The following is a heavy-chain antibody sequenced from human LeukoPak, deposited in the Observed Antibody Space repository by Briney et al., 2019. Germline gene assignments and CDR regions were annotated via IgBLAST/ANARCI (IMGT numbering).Heavy chain of an antibody. Sequence: GGSLRLSCAASGFTFSTYSMNWVRQAPGKGLEWVSYISSSTSTIYYADSVKGRFTISRDNSKNTLYLQMNSLRADDTAVYYCAKVTSRLYYYYGMDVWGLGTTVTVSS. CDR1: GFTFSTYS. J-gene: IGHJ6*02. CDR3: AKVTSRLYYYYGMDV. V-gene: IGHV3-48*01. D-gene: IGHD2-2*01. CDR2: ISSSTSTI.